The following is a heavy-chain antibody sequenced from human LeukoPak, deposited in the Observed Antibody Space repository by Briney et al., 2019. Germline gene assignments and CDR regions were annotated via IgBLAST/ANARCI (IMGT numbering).Heavy chain of an antibody. J-gene: IGHJ6*02. D-gene: IGHD3-10*01. V-gene: IGHV1-2*02. CDR1: GYTFTGYY. CDR3: ARDGGDPTSTDYYYYGMDV. Sequence: ASVKVSCKASGYTFTGYYMHWVRQAPGQGLEWMGWINPNSGGTNYAQKFQGRVTMTRDTSISTAYMELSRLRSDDTAVYYCARDGGDPTSTDYYYYGMDVWGQGTTVTVFS. CDR2: INPNSGGT.